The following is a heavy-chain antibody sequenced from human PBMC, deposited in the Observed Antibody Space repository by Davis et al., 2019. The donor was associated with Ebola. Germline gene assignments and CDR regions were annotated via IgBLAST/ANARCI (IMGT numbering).Heavy chain of an antibody. CDR2: IYSGGST. CDR3: AKERYSGSYGWGFDY. J-gene: IGHJ4*02. CDR1: GFTVSSNY. V-gene: IGHV3-53*05. Sequence: GESLKISCAASGFTVSSNYMSWVRQAPGKGLEWVSVIYSGGSTYYADSVKGRFSISRDNSKNTLYLQMNSLRAEDTALYYCAKERYSGSYGWGFDYWGQGTLVTVSS. D-gene: IGHD1-26*01.